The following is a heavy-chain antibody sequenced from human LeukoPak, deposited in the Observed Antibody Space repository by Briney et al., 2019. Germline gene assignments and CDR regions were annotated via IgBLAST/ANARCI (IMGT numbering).Heavy chain of an antibody. CDR2: IYYSGST. D-gene: IGHD3-10*01. V-gene: IGHV4-39*01. CDR3: AGFNQLLWFGELLSHYFDY. J-gene: IGHJ4*02. Sequence: SETLSLTCTVSGGSISSSSYYWGWIRQPPGKGLEWIGRIYYSGSTYYNPSLKSRVTISVDTSKNQFSLKLSSVTAADTAVYYCAGFNQLLWFGELLSHYFDYWGQGTLVTVSS. CDR1: GGSISSSSYY.